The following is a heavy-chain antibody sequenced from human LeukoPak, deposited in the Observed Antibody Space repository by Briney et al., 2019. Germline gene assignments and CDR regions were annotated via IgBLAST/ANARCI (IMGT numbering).Heavy chain of an antibody. V-gene: IGHV3-23*01. J-gene: IGHJ5*02. CDR3: AKAPAPRGYSYCSLWFDP. D-gene: IGHD5-18*01. CDR2: ISGSGGST. CDR1: GFTFSSYA. Sequence: GGSLRLSCAASGFTFSSYAMSWVRQAPGKGLEWVSAISGSGGSTYYADSVKGRFTISRDNSKNTLYLQMNSLRAEDTAVYYCAKAPAPRGYSYCSLWFDPWGQGTLVTVSS.